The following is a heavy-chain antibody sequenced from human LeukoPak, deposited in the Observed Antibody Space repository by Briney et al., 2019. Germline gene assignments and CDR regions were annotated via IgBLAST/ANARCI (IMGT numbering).Heavy chain of an antibody. V-gene: IGHV4-34*01. CDR3: ARETVAGTYYFDY. J-gene: IGHJ4*02. Sequence: SETLSLTCAVYGGSFSGYYWSWIRQPPGKGLEWIGEINHSGSTNYNPSLKSRVTISVDTSKNQFSLKLSSGTAADTAVYYCARETVAGTYYFDYWGQGTLVTVSS. CDR2: INHSGST. CDR1: GGSFSGYY. D-gene: IGHD6-19*01.